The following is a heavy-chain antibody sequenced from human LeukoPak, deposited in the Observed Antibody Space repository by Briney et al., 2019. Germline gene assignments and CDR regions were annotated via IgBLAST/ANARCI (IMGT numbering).Heavy chain of an antibody. Sequence: GGSLRLSCAASGXIFSSYGMHWVRQAPGKGLEWVAVIWFDGSKKYYADSVKGRITISRDDSKNTLYLQMNSLRAEDTAVYYCARDGCGGDCYLADYWGQGTLVTVSS. CDR1: GXIFSSYG. CDR2: IWFDGSKK. J-gene: IGHJ4*02. V-gene: IGHV3-33*01. CDR3: ARDGCGGDCYLADY. D-gene: IGHD2-21*02.